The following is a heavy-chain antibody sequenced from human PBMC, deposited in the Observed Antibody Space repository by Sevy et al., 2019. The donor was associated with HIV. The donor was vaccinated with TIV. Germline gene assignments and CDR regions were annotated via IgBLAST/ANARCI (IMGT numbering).Heavy chain of an antibody. CDR1: GFTFSNYS. CDR3: ASAVWGTYRYDDY. Sequence: GGSLRLSCVASGFTFSNYSLNWVRQAPGKGLEWISYISSSSTNIYYADSVRGRFTISRDNAKNSLYLQMNSLRAEDTAFYYCASAVWGTYRYDDYWGQGTLVTVSS. CDR2: ISSSSTNI. V-gene: IGHV3-48*01. D-gene: IGHD3-16*02. J-gene: IGHJ4*02.